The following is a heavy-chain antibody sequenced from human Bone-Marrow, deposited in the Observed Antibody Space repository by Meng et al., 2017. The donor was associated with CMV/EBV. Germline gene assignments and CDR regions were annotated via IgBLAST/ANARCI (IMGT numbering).Heavy chain of an antibody. V-gene: IGHV4-34*01. CDR3: ARAGEAGKRDAFDI. Sequence: SETLSLTCAVYGGSFSGYYWSWIRQPPGKGLEWIGEINHSGSTNYNPSLKSRVTISVDTSKNQFPLKLSSVTAADTAVYYCARAGEAGKRDAFDIWGQGTMVTVSS. J-gene: IGHJ3*02. D-gene: IGHD6-13*01. CDR2: INHSGST. CDR1: GGSFSGYY.